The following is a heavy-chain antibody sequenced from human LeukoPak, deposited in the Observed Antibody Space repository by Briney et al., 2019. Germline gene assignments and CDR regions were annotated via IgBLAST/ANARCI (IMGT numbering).Heavy chain of an antibody. V-gene: IGHV4-34*01. Sequence: SETLSLTCAVYGGSFSGYYWSWIRQPPGKGLEWIGEINHSGSTNYNPSLKSRVTISVDTSKNQFSLKLSSVTAADTAVYYCARGLMDFYGSGSLNWFDPWGQGTLVTVSS. CDR3: ARGLMDFYGSGSLNWFDP. J-gene: IGHJ5*02. CDR1: GGSFSGYY. D-gene: IGHD3-10*01. CDR2: INHSGST.